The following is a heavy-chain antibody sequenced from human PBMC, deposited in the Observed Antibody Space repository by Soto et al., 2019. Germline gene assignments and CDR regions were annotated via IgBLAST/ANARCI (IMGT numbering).Heavy chain of an antibody. CDR2: IYPGDSDT. CDR3: ARSRYYYDSSGYYYDHAFDI. CDR1: GYSFTIYC. V-gene: IGHV5-51*01. Sequence: GESLKISCNGSGYSFTIYCIGWVRQIPGKGLEWMWIIYPGDSDTRYSPSFQCQVTISADKSISTAYLQWSSLKASDTAMYYCARSRYYYDSSGYYYDHAFDIWGQGTMVTV. D-gene: IGHD3-22*01. J-gene: IGHJ3*02.